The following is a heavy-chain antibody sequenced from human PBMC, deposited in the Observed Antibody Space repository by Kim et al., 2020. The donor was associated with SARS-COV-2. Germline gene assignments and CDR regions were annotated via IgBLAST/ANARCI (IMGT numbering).Heavy chain of an antibody. CDR3: ARGGTARPDY. CDR2: SI. J-gene: IGHJ4*02. V-gene: IGHV3-74*01. D-gene: IGHD6-6*01. Sequence: SISNADSVKGRFTITRDNAKNTLYLRMTSRGAEDTAVYYCARGGTARPDYWGQGTLVSVSS.